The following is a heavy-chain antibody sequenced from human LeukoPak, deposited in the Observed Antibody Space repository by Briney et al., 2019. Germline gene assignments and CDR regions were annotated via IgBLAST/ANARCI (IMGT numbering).Heavy chain of an antibody. CDR1: GFTFPRSI. V-gene: IGHV1-58*01. CDR3: QTSPDYYVSSGYASYFDG. D-gene: IGHD3-22*01. Sequence: SVKVSCMASGFTFPRSIVHYVRQARGQRLEWIGWIVVGSGNTNYAQKFQERVTITRDMSTSTAYMELRSRRLGDTVVYYWQTSPDYYVSSGYASYFDGGGQGTLVTVSS. J-gene: IGHJ4*02. CDR2: IVVGSGNT.